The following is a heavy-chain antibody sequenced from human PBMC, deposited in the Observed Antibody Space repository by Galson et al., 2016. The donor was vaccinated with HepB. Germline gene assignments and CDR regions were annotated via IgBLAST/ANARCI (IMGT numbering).Heavy chain of an antibody. CDR1: GGSISSYY. Sequence: ETLSLTCTVSGGSISSYYWSWIRQPPGKGLEWIGFISYIGSTNYNSTLKSRVTISVDTSKNQFSLELTSVTAAATAVYYCGRGASYLDFWGQGKLVTVSS. V-gene: IGHV4-59*01. CDR3: GRGASYLDF. CDR2: ISYIGST. J-gene: IGHJ4*02.